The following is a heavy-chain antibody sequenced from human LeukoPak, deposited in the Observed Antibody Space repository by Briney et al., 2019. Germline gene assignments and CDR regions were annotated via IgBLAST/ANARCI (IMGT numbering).Heavy chain of an antibody. V-gene: IGHV3-23*01. J-gene: IGHJ3*02. CDR1: GFTFSSYA. CDR2: ISGGGGNT. CDR3: SKQGWYYDSSGSWKVDAFDI. Sequence: GGSLRLSCAASGFTFSSYAMSWVRQAPGKGLEWVSAISGGGGNTYYADSVKGRFTISRDTSKNTVYLQINSLRAEDTAVYYCSKQGWYYDSSGSWKVDAFDIWGQGTMVTVSS. D-gene: IGHD3-22*01.